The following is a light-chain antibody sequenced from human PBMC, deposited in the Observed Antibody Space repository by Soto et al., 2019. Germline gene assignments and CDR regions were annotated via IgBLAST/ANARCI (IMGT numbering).Light chain of an antibody. CDR2: EVS. V-gene: IGLV2-14*01. CDR3: SSCTSRIPLV. J-gene: IGLJ3*02. CDR1: SSDVGGYNH. Sequence: QSALTQPASVSGSPGQSITISCTGTSSDVGGYNHVSWYQQHPGKAPKLMIYEVSNRPSGVSNRFSGSKSGNTASLTISGLQAEDEADYYCSSCTSRIPLVFGGGNKLTVL.